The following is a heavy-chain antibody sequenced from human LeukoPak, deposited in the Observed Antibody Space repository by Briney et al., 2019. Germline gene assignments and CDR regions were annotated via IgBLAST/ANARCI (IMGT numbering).Heavy chain of an antibody. Sequence: AVKVSCKASGGTFSSYAISWVRQHPGQGLEWMGRIIPIRGIANYAQKFQGRVTITADKSTSTAYMELSSLRSEDTAVYYCARHGGYYYESSGYYHDTWGQGTLVTVSS. J-gene: IGHJ5*02. CDR2: IIPIRGIA. CDR1: GGTFSSYA. D-gene: IGHD3-22*01. V-gene: IGHV1-69*04. CDR3: ARHGGYYYESSGYYHDT.